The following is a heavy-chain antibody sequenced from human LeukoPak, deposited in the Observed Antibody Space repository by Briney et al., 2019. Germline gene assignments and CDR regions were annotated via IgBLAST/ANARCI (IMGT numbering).Heavy chain of an antibody. D-gene: IGHD3-22*01. CDR2: IHPNSGGT. V-gene: IGHV1-2*02. Sequence: ASMKVSCKASGYTFTGYYIHWVRQAPRQGLEWMGWIHPNSGGTNYAKKFLGRVTMTRDPSISTAYMELSRLRSEDTAVYYCARERYYYDSSGYYRLAGWFDPWGQGTLVTVSS. J-gene: IGHJ5*02. CDR1: GYTFTGYY. CDR3: ARERYYYDSSGYYRLAGWFDP.